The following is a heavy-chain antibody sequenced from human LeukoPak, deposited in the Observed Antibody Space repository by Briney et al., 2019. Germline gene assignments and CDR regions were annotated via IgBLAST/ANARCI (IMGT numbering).Heavy chain of an antibody. CDR3: AREGRAYDSSGEKRAFDI. J-gene: IGHJ3*02. Sequence: PSETLSLTCTASGCSIRSYYWSWIRQPPGKGLEWIGYIYYSGSTNYNPSLKRRVTISVDTYKNQFSLKLSAVTAAETAVYYCAREGRAYDSSGEKRAFDIWGQGTMVTVSS. V-gene: IGHV4-59*01. D-gene: IGHD3-22*01. CDR2: IYYSGST. CDR1: GCSIRSYY.